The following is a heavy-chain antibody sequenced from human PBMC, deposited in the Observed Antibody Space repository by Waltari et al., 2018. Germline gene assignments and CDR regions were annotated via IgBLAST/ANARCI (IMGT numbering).Heavy chain of an antibody. CDR3: AATYGGNPASDY. CDR2: IYHSGST. J-gene: IGHJ4*02. Sequence: QVQLQESGPGLVKPSETLSLTCAVSGYSISSGYYWGWIRQPPGKGLEWIGSIYHSGSTYYNPSLKSRVTISVDTSKNQFSLKLSSVTAADTAVYYCAATYGGNPASDYWGQGTLVTVSS. D-gene: IGHD4-17*01. CDR1: GYSISSGYY. V-gene: IGHV4-38-2*01.